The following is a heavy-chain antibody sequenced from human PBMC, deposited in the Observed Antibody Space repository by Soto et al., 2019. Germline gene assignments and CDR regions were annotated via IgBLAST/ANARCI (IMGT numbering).Heavy chain of an antibody. Sequence: GASVKVSCKASGVTFSSYAISWVRQAPGQGLEWMGGIIPIFGTANYAQKFQGRVTITADESTSTAYMELSSLRSEDTAVYYCARGTYCSSTSCYTTDAYYYYYGMDVWGQGTTVTVSS. CDR3: ARGTYCSSTSCYTTDAYYYYYGMDV. V-gene: IGHV1-69*13. D-gene: IGHD2-2*02. CDR2: IIPIFGTA. CDR1: GVTFSSYA. J-gene: IGHJ6*02.